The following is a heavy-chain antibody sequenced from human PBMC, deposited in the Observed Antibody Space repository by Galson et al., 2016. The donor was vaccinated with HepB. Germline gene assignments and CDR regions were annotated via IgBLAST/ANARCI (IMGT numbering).Heavy chain of an antibody. CDR2: ISSSSSTI. D-gene: IGHD1-26*01. J-gene: IGHJ4*02. CDR3: ARDPWVDY. CDR1: GFTFNTYS. V-gene: IGHV3-48*02. Sequence: SLRLSCAASGFTFNTYSMNWVRQAPGKGLEWVSHISSSSSTIKYADSVKGRFTISRDNAKNSLYLQMNSLRDEDTAVDYCARDPWVDYWGQGTLVTVPS.